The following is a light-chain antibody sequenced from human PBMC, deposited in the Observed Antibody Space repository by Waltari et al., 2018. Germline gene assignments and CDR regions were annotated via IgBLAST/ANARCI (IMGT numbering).Light chain of an antibody. CDR3: LQYHSSPHS. CDR1: QSISSW. CDR2: KAS. V-gene: IGKV1-12*01. J-gene: IGKJ2*03. Sequence: DIQMTQSPSSLSASVGDTVTITCRASQSISSWLAWYQQKPGKAPNLLIYKASSLQSGVPSRFSGGGSGTDFTLTISSLQPEDFATYYCLQYHSSPHSFGQGTKVEIK.